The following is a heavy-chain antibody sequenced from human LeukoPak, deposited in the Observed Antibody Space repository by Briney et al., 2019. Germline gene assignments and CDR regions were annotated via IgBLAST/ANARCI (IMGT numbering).Heavy chain of an antibody. CDR1: GGTFSSNA. CDR2: IIPIFGTA. CDR3: ARAHYYDSSGTDY. D-gene: IGHD3-22*01. Sequence: SVKVSCKASGGTFSSNAISWVRQAPGQGLEWMGGIIPIFGTANYAQKFQGRATITADESTSTAYMELSSLRSEDTAVYYCARAHYYDSSGTDYWGQGTLVTVSS. V-gene: IGHV1-69*13. J-gene: IGHJ4*02.